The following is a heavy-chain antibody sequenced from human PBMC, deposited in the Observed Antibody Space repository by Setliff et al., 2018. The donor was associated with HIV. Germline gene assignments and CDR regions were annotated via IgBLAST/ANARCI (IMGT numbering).Heavy chain of an antibody. V-gene: IGHV2-5*02. CDR3: ARRAVSRANWLDP. Sequence: SGPTLVNPTQTLTLTCTFSGFSISTSGVGVGWVRQPPGKALEWLALIYWDDDKAYSASLKSRLTVTKDTSKSQVVLTLINMVPVDTATYYCARRAVSRANWLDPWGPGILVTVSS. D-gene: IGHD2-8*01. CDR2: IYWDDDK. J-gene: IGHJ5*02. CDR1: GFSISTSGVG.